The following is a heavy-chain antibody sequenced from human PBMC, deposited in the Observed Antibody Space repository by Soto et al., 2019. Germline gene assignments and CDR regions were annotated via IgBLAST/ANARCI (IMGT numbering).Heavy chain of an antibody. V-gene: IGHV1-69*13. Sequence: GASVKVSCKASGGTFSSYAISWVRQAPGQGLEWMGGIIPIFGTANYAQKFQVRVTITADESTSTAYMELSSLRSEDTAVYYCAVSRYYYGSGSYYTYGMDVWGQGTTVTVSS. D-gene: IGHD3-10*01. CDR2: IIPIFGTA. CDR3: AVSRYYYGSGSYYTYGMDV. CDR1: GGTFSSYA. J-gene: IGHJ6*02.